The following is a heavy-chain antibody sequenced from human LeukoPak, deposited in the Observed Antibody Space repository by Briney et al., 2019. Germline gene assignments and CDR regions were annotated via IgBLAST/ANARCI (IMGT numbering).Heavy chain of an antibody. V-gene: IGHV4-30-2*01. CDR3: ARALRVYYYSSGYQYYFDY. Sequence: SETLSLTCAVSGSSISSGGYSWSWIRQPPGKGLEWIGYIYHSGSTYYNPSLKSRVTISVDRSKNQFSLKLSSVTAADTAVYYCARALRVYYYSSGYQYYFDYWGQGTLVTVSS. J-gene: IGHJ4*02. D-gene: IGHD3-22*01. CDR2: IYHSGST. CDR1: GSSISSGGYS.